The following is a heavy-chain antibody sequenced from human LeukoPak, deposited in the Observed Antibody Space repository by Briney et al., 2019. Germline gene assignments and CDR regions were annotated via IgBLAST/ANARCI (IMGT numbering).Heavy chain of an antibody. CDR1: GYSISSGYY. CDR2: ISPKGIT. J-gene: IGHJ5*02. Sequence: PSETLSLTCTVSGYSISSGYYWGWIRQSPGKGLEWIGVISPKGITYYNPSLRGRVSIPPDTSKNQSSLRLSSMTATDTAMYYCARVPGVYFDFSIGFGSGWFDPWGQGILVTVSS. CDR3: ARVPGVYFDFSIGFGSGWFDP. V-gene: IGHV4-38-2*02. D-gene: IGHD3-3*01.